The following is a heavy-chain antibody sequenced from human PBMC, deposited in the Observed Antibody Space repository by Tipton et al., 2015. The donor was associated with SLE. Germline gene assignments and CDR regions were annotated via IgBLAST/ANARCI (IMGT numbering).Heavy chain of an antibody. CDR1: GFTFSSYA. V-gene: IGHV3-49*03. CDR2: IRSKAYGGTT. Sequence: SLRLSCAASGFTFSSYAMSWFRQAPGKGLEWVGFIRSKAYGGTTEYAASVKGRFTISRDDSKSIAYLQMNSLKTEDTAVYYCAKDVDRGWGELSSHMDVWGEGTTVTVSS. CDR3: AKDVDRGWGELSSHMDV. J-gene: IGHJ6*03. D-gene: IGHD3-16*02.